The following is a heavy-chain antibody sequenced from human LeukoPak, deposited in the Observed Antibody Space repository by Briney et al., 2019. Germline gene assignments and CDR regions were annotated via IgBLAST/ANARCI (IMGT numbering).Heavy chain of an antibody. Sequence: GGSLRLSCAASGFTFRSSAMHWVRQAPGKGLECVAFIQFDGSYKHYSDSVKGRFTISRDNSKNTLYLEMNSLRPEDTAVYYCATHCSGTACHRDYWGQGTLVTVSS. CDR1: GFTFRSSA. D-gene: IGHD2-2*01. CDR2: IQFDGSYK. V-gene: IGHV3-30*02. CDR3: ATHCSGTACHRDY. J-gene: IGHJ4*02.